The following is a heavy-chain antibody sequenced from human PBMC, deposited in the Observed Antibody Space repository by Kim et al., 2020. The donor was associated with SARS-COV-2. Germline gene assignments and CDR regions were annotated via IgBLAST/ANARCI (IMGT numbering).Heavy chain of an antibody. CDR2: IYYSGST. Sequence: SETLSLTCTVSGGSISSSSYYWGWIRQPPGKGLEWIGSIYYSGSTYYNPSLKSRVTISVDTSKNQFSLKLSSVTAADTAVYYCASQLLRYPVDVWGQGTTVTVSS. D-gene: IGHD3-9*01. J-gene: IGHJ6*02. CDR3: ASQLLRYPVDV. V-gene: IGHV4-39*01. CDR1: GGSISSSSYY.